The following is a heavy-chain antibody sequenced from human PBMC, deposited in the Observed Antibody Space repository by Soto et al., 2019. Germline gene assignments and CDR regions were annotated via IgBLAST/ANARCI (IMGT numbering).Heavy chain of an antibody. V-gene: IGHV3-64D*08. D-gene: IGHD2-8*01. J-gene: IGHJ4*02. CDR3: VKDPTYCTNGVCPTTEIDF. CDR1: GFTFSSYA. Sequence: GGSLRLSCSASGFTFSSYAMHWVRQAPGKGLEYVSAISSNGGSTYYADSVKGRFTISRGNSKNTLYLQMSSLRAEDTAVYYCVKDPTYCTNGVCPTTEIDFWGQGTLVTVSS. CDR2: ISSNGGST.